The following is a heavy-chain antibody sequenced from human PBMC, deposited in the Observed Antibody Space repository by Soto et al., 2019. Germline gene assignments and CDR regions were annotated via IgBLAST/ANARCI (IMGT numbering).Heavy chain of an antibody. CDR1: GFTFSILA. CDR3: AKDATRTSGWYYFDY. D-gene: IGHD6-19*01. CDR2: IDYTGGTT. V-gene: IGHV3-23*01. J-gene: IGHJ4*02. Sequence: PGESLRLSCAASGFTFSILAMGWVRQAPGKGLEWVSVIDYTGGTTYYTDSVKGRFIISRDNSKKILYLQMNSLRTEDTAIYYCAKDATRTSGWYYFDYWGRGALVTVSS.